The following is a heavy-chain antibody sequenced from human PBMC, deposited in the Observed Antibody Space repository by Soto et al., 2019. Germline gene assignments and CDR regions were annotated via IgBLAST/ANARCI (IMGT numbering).Heavy chain of an antibody. D-gene: IGHD3-16*02. J-gene: IGHJ4*02. V-gene: IGHV3-53*01. CDR3: ARGYGTSYGFGF. CDR2: IYSGGTT. Sequence: LRLSCAVSGFSVSSNYMTWVRQAPGKGLEWVSHIYSGGTTHHADYVKGRFIITRDNSKNTLYLQMNSLRTEDTALYYCARGYGTSYGFGFWGQGTLVTVSS. CDR1: GFSVSSNY.